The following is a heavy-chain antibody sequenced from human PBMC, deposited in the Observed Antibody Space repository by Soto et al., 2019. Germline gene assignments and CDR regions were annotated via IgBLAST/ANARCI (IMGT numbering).Heavy chain of an antibody. D-gene: IGHD3-3*01. CDR1: GGSITSYY. J-gene: IGHJ6*02. V-gene: IGHV4-4*07. Sequence: ASETLSLTCTVSGGSITSYYCSWIRQPAGKGLEWIGRIYNTESPNYSLSLKSRVTMSVDTSKNQFSLKLSSVTAADTAVYYCARDMRVFGGMDVWGQGTTVTVSS. CDR2: IYNTESP. CDR3: ARDMRVFGGMDV.